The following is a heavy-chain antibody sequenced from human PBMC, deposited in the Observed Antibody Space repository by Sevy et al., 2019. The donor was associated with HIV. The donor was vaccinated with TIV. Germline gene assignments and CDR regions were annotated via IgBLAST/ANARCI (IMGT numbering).Heavy chain of an antibody. D-gene: IGHD2-2*01. CDR3: AKGDSTFYGMDV. CDR2: ISGSGGST. Sequence: GGSLRLSCAASGFTFNNYAMNWVRQAPGKGLEWVSAISGSGGSTYYADSVKGRFTISRDKSKNTLYLQMNSLRAEDTAVYYCAKGDSTFYGMDVWGQGTTVTVSS. V-gene: IGHV3-23*01. CDR1: GFTFNNYA. J-gene: IGHJ6*02.